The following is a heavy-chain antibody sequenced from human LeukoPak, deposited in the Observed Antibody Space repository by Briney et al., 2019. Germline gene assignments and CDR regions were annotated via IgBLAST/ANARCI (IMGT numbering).Heavy chain of an antibody. D-gene: IGHD2-2*01. Sequence: PGGSLRLSCAASGFTFSSYSMNWVRQAPGKGLEWVSSISSSSSYIYYADSVKGRFTISRDNAKNSLYLQMNSLRAEDTAVYYCARDLGSIVVVPAAPDRGFDPWGQGTLVTVSS. CDR2: ISSSSSYI. J-gene: IGHJ5*02. V-gene: IGHV3-21*01. CDR3: ARDLGSIVVVPAAPDRGFDP. CDR1: GFTFSSYS.